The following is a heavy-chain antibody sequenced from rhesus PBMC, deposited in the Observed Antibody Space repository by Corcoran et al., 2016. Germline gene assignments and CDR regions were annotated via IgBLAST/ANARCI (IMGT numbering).Heavy chain of an antibody. Sequence: QVQLQESGPGLVKPSETLSLTCAVSGGSFSGYYWGWIRPPPGRGREWIGNNSASSGSTNSNPSLKSRVTISKDTSKNQFSLKLSSVTAADTAVDYCARGGYSGYTIYYFDYWGQGVLVTVSS. CDR1: GGSFSGYY. D-gene: IGHD5-30*01. CDR2: NSASSGST. J-gene: IGHJ4*01. V-gene: IGHV4-165*01. CDR3: ARGGYSGYTIYYFDY.